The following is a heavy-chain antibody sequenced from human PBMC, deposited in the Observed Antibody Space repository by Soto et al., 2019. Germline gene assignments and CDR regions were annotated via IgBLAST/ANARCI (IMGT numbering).Heavy chain of an antibody. CDR2: ISGSGGST. CDR1: GFTFSSYA. J-gene: IGHJ6*02. CDR3: AKTNVRNFDWFPYGMDV. D-gene: IGHD3-9*01. V-gene: IGHV3-23*01. Sequence: PGGSLRLSCAASGFTFSSYAMSWVRQAPGKGLEWVSAISGSGGSTYYADSVKGRFTISRDNSKNTLYLQMNSLRAEDTAVYYCAKTNVRNFDWFPYGMDVWGQGTTVTVSS.